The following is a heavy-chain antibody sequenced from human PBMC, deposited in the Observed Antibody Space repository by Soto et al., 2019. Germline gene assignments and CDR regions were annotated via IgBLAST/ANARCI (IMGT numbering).Heavy chain of an antibody. J-gene: IGHJ6*02. Sequence: QAQLVQSGVEVKKPGASVKVSCKASGYTFSSYGINWVRQAPGQGLEWLGWISPYNDDTKYAQMLQGRGTMTTDTSSRTGYMALRSLRSDDTAVYFCARGGYYDSSGSRNYHYYGMDVWGQGTTVTVSS. CDR1: GYTFSSYG. CDR2: ISPYNDDT. V-gene: IGHV1-18*01. D-gene: IGHD3-22*01. CDR3: ARGGYYDSSGSRNYHYYGMDV.